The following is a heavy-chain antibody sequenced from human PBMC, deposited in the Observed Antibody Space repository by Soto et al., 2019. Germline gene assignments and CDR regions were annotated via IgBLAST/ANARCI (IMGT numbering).Heavy chain of an antibody. CDR3: ARGDSSWNY. V-gene: IGHV4-30-2*01. J-gene: IGHJ4*02. CDR2: IYHSGST. D-gene: IGHD6-13*01. Sequence: SETLSLTCAVSGGSISSGGYSWSWIRQPPGEGLEWIGYIYHSGSTYYNPSLKSRVTISVDRSKNQFSLKLSSVTAADTAVYYCARGDSSWNYWGQGTLVTVSS. CDR1: GGSISSGGYS.